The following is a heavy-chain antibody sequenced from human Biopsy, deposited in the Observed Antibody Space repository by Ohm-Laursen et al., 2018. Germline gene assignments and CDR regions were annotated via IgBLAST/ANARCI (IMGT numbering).Heavy chain of an antibody. CDR2: IGNTGAT. CDR1: GFTFRKYA. V-gene: IGHV3-23*01. J-gene: IGHJ4*02. Sequence: SLRLSCAASGFTFRKYAMSWVRQAPGKGLELVSTIGNTGATFYADSVKGRFIISRDTSKNTVYLQMNSLRVEDTAVYYCVKGTQLLKDWGQGTQVTVSS. CDR3: VKGTQLLKD. D-gene: IGHD2-8*01.